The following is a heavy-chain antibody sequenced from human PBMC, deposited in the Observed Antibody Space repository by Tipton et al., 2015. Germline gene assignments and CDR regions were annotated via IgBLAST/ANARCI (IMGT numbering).Heavy chain of an antibody. CDR2: ISAHNSNT. Sequence: QSGAEVKKPGASVKVSCKTSGYTFTNYGISWVRQAPGQGLEWMGWISAHNSNTNYAQKFQGRVTMTTDTSRSTAYMELRSLRSDDTSVYYCARDFPCSGGSCYSFTDYYYGMDVWGQGTTVTVSS. V-gene: IGHV1-18*01. J-gene: IGHJ6*02. CDR3: ARDFPCSGGSCYSFTDYYYGMDV. CDR1: GYTFTNYG. D-gene: IGHD2-15*01.